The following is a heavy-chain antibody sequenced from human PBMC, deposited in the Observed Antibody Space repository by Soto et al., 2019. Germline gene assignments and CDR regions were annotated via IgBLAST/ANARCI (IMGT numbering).Heavy chain of an antibody. CDR3: ARGYCSGGSCYDY. D-gene: IGHD2-15*01. CDR1: GYTFTSYA. V-gene: IGHV1-3*01. Sequence: ASVKVSCTASGYTFTSYAMHWVRQAPGQRLEWMGWINAGNGNTKYSQKFQGRVTITRDTSASTAYMELSSLRSEDTAVYYCARGYCSGGSCYDYWGQGTLVTV. J-gene: IGHJ4*02. CDR2: INAGNGNT.